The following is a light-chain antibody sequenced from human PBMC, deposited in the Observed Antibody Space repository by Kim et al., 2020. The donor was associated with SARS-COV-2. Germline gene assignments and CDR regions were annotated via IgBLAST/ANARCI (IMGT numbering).Light chain of an antibody. V-gene: IGLV3-1*01. CDR1: KLGDKY. CDR2: QDS. Sequence: SYELTQPPSVSVSPGQTASITCSGDKLGDKYACWYQQKPGQSPVLVIYQDSKRPSGIPERFSGSNSGNTATLTISGTQAMDEADYYCQAWDSSTGVFRTG. J-gene: IGLJ1*01. CDR3: QAWDSSTGV.